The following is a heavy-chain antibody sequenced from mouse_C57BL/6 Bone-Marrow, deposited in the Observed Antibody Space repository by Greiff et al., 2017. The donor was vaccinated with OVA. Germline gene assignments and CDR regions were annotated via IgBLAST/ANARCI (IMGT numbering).Heavy chain of an antibody. CDR1: GYSITSGYY. J-gene: IGHJ3*01. D-gene: IGHD3-1*01. V-gene: IGHV3-6*01. CDR3: AREGLQIPFAY. Sequence: EVKLQESGPGLVKPSQSLSLTCSVTGYSITSGYYWNWIRQFPGNKLEWMGYISYDGSNNYNPSLKNRISITRDTSKNQFFLKLNSVTTEDTATYYCAREGLQIPFAYWGQGTLVTVSA. CDR2: ISYDGSN.